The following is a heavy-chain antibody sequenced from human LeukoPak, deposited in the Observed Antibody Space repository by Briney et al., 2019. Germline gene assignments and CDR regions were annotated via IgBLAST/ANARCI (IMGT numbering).Heavy chain of an antibody. V-gene: IGHV3-53*01. Sequence: GGSLRLSCAVSGFGVSSNHVAWVRQAPGKGLEWVSLRQPGNVSYYADSVKGRFTTSADSSKNSLYLQMNNLRSEDTALYYCARERDYDTYFDYWGQGTLVTVSS. CDR2: RQPGNVS. CDR1: GFGVSSNH. J-gene: IGHJ4*02. D-gene: IGHD3-22*01. CDR3: ARERDYDTYFDY.